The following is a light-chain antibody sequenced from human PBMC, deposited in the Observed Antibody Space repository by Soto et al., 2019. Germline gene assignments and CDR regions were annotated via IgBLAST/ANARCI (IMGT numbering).Light chain of an antibody. CDR3: QQYDNLPPLS. CDR2: DAS. V-gene: IGKV1-33*01. Sequence: DIQMTQSPSSLSASVGDRVTITCQASQDISNYLNWYQQKPGKAPKLLIYDASNLETGVPSRFSGSRSGRDFTLTISSLQPEDIATYYCQQYDNLPPLSCGGGTKVEI. J-gene: IGKJ4*01. CDR1: QDISNY.